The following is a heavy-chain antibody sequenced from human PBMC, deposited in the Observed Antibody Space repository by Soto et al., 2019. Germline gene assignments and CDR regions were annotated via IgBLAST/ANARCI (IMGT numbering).Heavy chain of an antibody. CDR3: ARTSIFGVVLNAFDI. Sequence: TLSLTCTDSGGCLSGGGYYWSWIRQHPGKGLEWMGYISYSGSTKYKPSLQSRITISVETSKNQFSLRLTSVTAADTAIYFCARTSIFGVVLNAFDIWGQGTLVTV. J-gene: IGHJ3*02. D-gene: IGHD3-3*01. CDR1: GGCLSGGGYY. V-gene: IGHV4-31*03. CDR2: ISYSGST.